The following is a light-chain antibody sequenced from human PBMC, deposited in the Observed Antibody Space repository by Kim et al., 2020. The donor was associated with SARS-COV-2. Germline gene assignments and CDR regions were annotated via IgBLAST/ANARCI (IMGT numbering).Light chain of an antibody. CDR1: QSVGSK. CDR3: QQYDNWPPLT. Sequence: SPGESATLSCRASQSVGSKLAWYQQKPGQAPRLLIYGASTRATDIPARFSGSGSGTEFTLTISSLQSEDFVVYYCQQYDNWPPLTFGGGTKVDIK. CDR2: GAS. V-gene: IGKV3-15*01. J-gene: IGKJ4*01.